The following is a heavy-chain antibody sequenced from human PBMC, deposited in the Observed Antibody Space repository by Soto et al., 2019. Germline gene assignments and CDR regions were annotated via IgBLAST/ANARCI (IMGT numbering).Heavy chain of an antibody. J-gene: IGHJ4*02. V-gene: IGHV3-20*04. CDR2: IDWNGDAT. CDR3: ARGRSGWGHFDY. D-gene: IGHD6-19*01. CDR1: GFTFDDYG. Sequence: EVQLVESGGGVVRPGGSLRLSCAASGFTFDDYGMNWVRQAPGKGLEWVSGIDWNGDATVYADSVKGRFTISRDNAKNSLYLQMNSLTAEDTAFYYCARGRSGWGHFDYWGQGILVTVSS.